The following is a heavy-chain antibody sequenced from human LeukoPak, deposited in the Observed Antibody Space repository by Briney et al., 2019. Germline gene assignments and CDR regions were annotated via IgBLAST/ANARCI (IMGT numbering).Heavy chain of an antibody. Sequence: SETLSLTCAVYSGSFSGNYWTWIRQSPEKGLEWIGEINDSGSTNYNPSVKSQVTISVDMSKNQFSLKLSSVTAADTAVYYCARDAYYYGSGSPYYFDYWGQGTLVTVSS. CDR2: INDSGST. CDR3: ARDAYYYGSGSPYYFDY. J-gene: IGHJ4*01. CDR1: SGSFSGNY. D-gene: IGHD3-10*01. V-gene: IGHV4-34*01.